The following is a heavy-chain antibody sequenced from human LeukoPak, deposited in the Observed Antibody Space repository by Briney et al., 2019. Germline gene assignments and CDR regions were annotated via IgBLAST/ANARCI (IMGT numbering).Heavy chain of an antibody. CDR3: ATDHSNWGSDDY. D-gene: IGHD7-27*01. CDR1: GFTFSSYS. V-gene: IGHV3-48*02. J-gene: IGHJ4*02. CDR2: ISSSSSTI. Sequence: GGSLRLSCAASGFTFSSYSMNWVRQAPGKGLEWVSYISSSSSTIYYADSVKGRFTISRDNAKNSLYLQMNSLRDEGTAVYYCATDHSNWGSDDYWGQGTLVTVSS.